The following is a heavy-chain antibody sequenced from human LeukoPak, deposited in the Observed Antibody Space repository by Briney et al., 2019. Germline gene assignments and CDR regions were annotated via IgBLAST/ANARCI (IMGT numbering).Heavy chain of an antibody. CDR3: ARAPGGNPTTHYFDY. V-gene: IGHV4-59*01. CDR2: IYYSGNT. CDR1: SGSISSYY. D-gene: IGHD1-14*01. Sequence: SETLSLTCTVSSGSISSYYWSWIRQPPGKGLEWIGYIYYSGNTNYNPSLKSRVTISVDTSKNQFSLILSSVTAADTAVYYCARAPGGNPTTHYFDYWGQGTLVTVSS. J-gene: IGHJ4*02.